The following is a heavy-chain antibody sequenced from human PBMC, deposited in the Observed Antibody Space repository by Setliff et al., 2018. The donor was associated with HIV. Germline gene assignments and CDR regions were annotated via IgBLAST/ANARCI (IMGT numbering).Heavy chain of an antibody. CDR1: GGSFNGYS. J-gene: IGHJ4*02. CDR2: ISRSGST. CDR3: ARTMALPATQPFDY. V-gene: IGHV4-34*01. Sequence: SETLSLTCAVYGGSFNGYSWSWMRQPPGKGLEWIGEISRSGSTTSHPSLKSRLTISVDASKRHFSLKLSSVTAADTAVYYCARTMALPATQPFDYWGQGTLVTVSS. D-gene: IGHD2-15*01.